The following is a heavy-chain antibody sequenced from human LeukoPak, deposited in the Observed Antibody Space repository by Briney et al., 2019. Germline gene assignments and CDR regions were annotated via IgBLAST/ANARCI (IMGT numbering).Heavy chain of an antibody. D-gene: IGHD2-2*01. CDR2: TYYRSKWYN. V-gene: IGHV6-1*01. CDR1: GDSVFSNSAA. CDR3: ARGKASFTVEDAFEI. J-gene: IGHJ3*02. Sequence: PSQTLSLTCAISGDSVFSNSAAWNWISQSPSRGLEWLGRTYYRSKWYNDYAVSVKSRITINPDTSKNQFSLQLNSVTLEDTAVYYCARGKASFTVEDAFEIWGQGTKVTDSS.